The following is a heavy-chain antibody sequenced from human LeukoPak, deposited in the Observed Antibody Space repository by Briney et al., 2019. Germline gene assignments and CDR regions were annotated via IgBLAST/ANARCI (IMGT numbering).Heavy chain of an antibody. Sequence: PGGSLRLSCAASGFTFSDFRMSWVRQAPGKGLEWVAVIWYDGSNKYYADSVKGRFTISRDNSKNTLYLQMNSLRAEDTAVYYCARDHTGIDYWGQGTLVTVSS. CDR3: ARDHTGIDY. CDR2: IWYDGSNK. J-gene: IGHJ4*02. D-gene: IGHD7-27*01. V-gene: IGHV3-33*08. CDR1: GFTFSDFR.